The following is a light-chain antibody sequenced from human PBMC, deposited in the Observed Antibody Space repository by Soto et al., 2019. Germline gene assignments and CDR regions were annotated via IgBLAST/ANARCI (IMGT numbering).Light chain of an antibody. CDR2: EVS. J-gene: IGLJ3*02. CDR3: ASYTRSVTVV. Sequence: QSALTQPASVSGSPGQSITISCTGTSNDIGHYNSVSWYQQHPAKAPKLMISEVSNRPSGISNRFSGSKSGNTAFLTISGLQAEDEADYCCASYTRSVTVVFGGGTKLTVL. CDR1: SNDIGHYNS. V-gene: IGLV2-14*01.